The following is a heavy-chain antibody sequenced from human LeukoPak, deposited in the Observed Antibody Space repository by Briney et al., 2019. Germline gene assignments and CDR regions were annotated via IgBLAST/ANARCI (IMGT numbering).Heavy chain of an antibody. Sequence: GGSLRLSCAASGFTFSNYAMSWVRQAPGKGLEWVSGVSGSGGATYYADSVKGRFTISRDNSKNTLHLQMNSLRAEDTALCFCARDDRSGVVVAALDYWGQGTLVTVSS. V-gene: IGHV3-23*01. J-gene: IGHJ4*02. CDR1: GFTFSNYA. CDR3: ARDDRSGVVVAALDY. CDR2: VSGSGGAT. D-gene: IGHD3-22*01.